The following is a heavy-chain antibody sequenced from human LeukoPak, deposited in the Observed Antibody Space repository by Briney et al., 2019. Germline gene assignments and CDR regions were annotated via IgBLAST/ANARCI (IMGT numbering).Heavy chain of an antibody. Sequence: ASVKVSCKASGGTFSSYAISWVRQAPGQGLEWMGGIIPIFGTANYAQKFQGRVTITADESTSTAYMELSSLRSEDTAVYYCARALDLTISYYYGMDAWGQGTTVTVSS. D-gene: IGHD3-3*01. CDR3: ARALDLTISYYYGMDA. CDR2: IIPIFGTA. J-gene: IGHJ6*02. CDR1: GGTFSSYA. V-gene: IGHV1-69*13.